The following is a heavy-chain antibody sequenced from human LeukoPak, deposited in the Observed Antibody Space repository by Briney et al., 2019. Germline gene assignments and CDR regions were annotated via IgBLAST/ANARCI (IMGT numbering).Heavy chain of an antibody. CDR3: ARDGPVSYFNL. CDR1: GDSVSSNSAA. J-gene: IGHJ5*02. Sequence: SQTLSLTCAISGDSVSSNSAAWNWLRQSPSRGLEWLGRTYYRSKWFYDYPVSVKSRIAVNPDTSKNQFSLQLNSVTPEDTAVYYCARDGPVSYFNLWGQGTLVTVSS. CDR2: TYYRSKWFY. D-gene: IGHD3-10*01. V-gene: IGHV6-1*01.